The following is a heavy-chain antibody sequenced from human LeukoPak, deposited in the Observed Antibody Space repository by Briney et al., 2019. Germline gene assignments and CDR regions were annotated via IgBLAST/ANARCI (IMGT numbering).Heavy chain of an antibody. D-gene: IGHD4-17*01. CDR2: ISGSGGST. CDR3: TGSTTLTTYAY. J-gene: IGHJ4*02. V-gene: IGHV3-23*01. CDR1: GFSFSSYA. Sequence: GGSLRLSCAASGFSFSSYAMFWVRQAPGKGLEWVSHISGSGGSTHSADSVKGRFTISRDNSKNTLFLQMNSLRAEDTAVYYCTGSTTLTTYAYWGQGTLVTVSS.